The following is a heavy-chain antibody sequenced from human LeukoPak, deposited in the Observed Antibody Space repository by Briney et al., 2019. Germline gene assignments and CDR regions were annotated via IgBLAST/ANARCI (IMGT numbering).Heavy chain of an antibody. V-gene: IGHV1-18*01. CDR3: ARGARIVRGVIMGPFDY. D-gene: IGHD3-10*01. CDR2: ISAYNGNT. CDR1: GYTFTSYG. J-gene: IGHJ4*02. Sequence: GASVKVPCKASGYTFTSYGISWVRQAPGQGLEWMGWISAYNGNTNYAQKLQGRVTMTTDTSTSTAYMELRSLRSDDTAVYYCARGARIVRGVIMGPFDYWGQGTLVTVSS.